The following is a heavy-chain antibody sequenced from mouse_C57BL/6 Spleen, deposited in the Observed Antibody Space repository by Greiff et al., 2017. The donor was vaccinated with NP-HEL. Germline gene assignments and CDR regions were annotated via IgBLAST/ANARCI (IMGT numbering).Heavy chain of an antibody. CDR2: IRNKANGYTT. J-gene: IGHJ1*03. CDR1: GFTFTAYY. V-gene: IGHV7-3*01. Sequence: EVNVVESGGGLVQPGGSLSLSCAASGFTFTAYYMSWVRQPPGKALEWLGFIRNKANGYTTEYSASVKGRFTISRDNSQSILYLQMNALRAEDSATYYCARYIQDWYFDVWGTGTTVTVSS. CDR3: ARYIQDWYFDV.